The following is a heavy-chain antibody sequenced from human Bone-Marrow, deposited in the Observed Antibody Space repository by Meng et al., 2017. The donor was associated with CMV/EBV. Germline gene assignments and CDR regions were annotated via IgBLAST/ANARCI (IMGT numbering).Heavy chain of an antibody. Sequence: GGSLRLSCAASGFTVSSNYMSWVRQAPGKGLEWVSVIYSGGSTYYADSVKGRFTISRDNSKNTLYLQMNSLRAEDTAVYYCARDYSTSWSYYYYGMDVWGQGPMVTVYS. CDR1: GFTVSSNY. CDR2: IYSGGST. CDR3: ARDYSTSWSYYYYGMDV. V-gene: IGHV3-53*01. D-gene: IGHD2-2*01. J-gene: IGHJ6*01.